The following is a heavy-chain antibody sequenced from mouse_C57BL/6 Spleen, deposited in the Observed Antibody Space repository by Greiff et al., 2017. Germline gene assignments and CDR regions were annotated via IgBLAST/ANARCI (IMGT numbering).Heavy chain of an antibody. D-gene: IGHD2-4*01. J-gene: IGHJ4*01. CDR3: AREGDYDYAMDY. CDR1: GFTFTSYW. CDR2: IYPGSGSP. Sequence: VQLQQPGAELVKPGASVKMSCKASGFTFTSYWITWVKQRPGQGLEWIGDIYPGSGSPKYNEKFKSKATRTVDTSSSTAYMQLSSLTSEDSAVYYCAREGDYDYAMDYWGQGTSVTVSS. V-gene: IGHV1-55*01.